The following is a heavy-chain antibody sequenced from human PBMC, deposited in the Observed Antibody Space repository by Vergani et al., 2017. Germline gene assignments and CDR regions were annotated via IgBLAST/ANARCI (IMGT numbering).Heavy chain of an antibody. D-gene: IGHD3-22*01. CDR3: ARGHDSSGYYYDH. CDR1: GGSISSGGYS. Sequence: QLQLQESGSGLVKPSQTLSLTCAVSGGSISSGGYSWSWIRQPPGKGLEWIGYTYHSGSTYYNPSLKGRVTISVDRSKNQFSLQLSSVTAADTAVYYCARGHDSSGYYYDHLGQGTRVNVSS. CDR2: TYHSGST. J-gene: IGHJ4*02. V-gene: IGHV4-30-2*01.